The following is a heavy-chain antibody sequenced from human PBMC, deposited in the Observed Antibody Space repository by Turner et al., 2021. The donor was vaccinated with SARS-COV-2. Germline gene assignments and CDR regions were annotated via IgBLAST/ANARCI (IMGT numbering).Heavy chain of an antibody. CDR3: ARGRVVVTAIHNWFDP. J-gene: IGHJ5*02. D-gene: IGHD2-21*02. CDR1: GYTFTSYD. V-gene: IGHV1-8*01. Sequence: QVQLVQSGAEVKKPGASVKVSCKASGYTFTSYDINWVRQATGQGLEWMGWMNPNSGNTGYAQKFQGRVTMTRNTSISTAYMELSSLRSEDTAVYYWARGRVVVTAIHNWFDPWGQGTLVTVSS. CDR2: MNPNSGNT.